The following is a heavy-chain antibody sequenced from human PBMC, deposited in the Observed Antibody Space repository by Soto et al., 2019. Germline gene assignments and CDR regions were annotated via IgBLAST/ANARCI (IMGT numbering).Heavy chain of an antibody. CDR3: ARVRAYSYGYEDY. Sequence: PSETLSLTCTVSGGSMRSDDYYWSWIRQPPGKGLEWIGYIYHSGTTYYNPSLQSRVSISLDTSKNQFSLKLSSVTAADTAVYYCARVRAYSYGYEDYWRQGTLVTVSS. D-gene: IGHD5-18*01. CDR2: IYHSGTT. CDR1: GGSMRSDDYY. J-gene: IGHJ4*02. V-gene: IGHV4-30-4*01.